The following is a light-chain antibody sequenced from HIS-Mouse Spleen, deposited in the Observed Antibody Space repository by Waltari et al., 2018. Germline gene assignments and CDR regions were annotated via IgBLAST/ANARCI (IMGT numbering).Light chain of an antibody. J-gene: IGLJ2*01. CDR2: KDR. CDR3: YSAADNKVV. Sequence: SYELTQPSSVSVSPGQAARSTCSGDVLAKKYARWFQQKPGQAPVLVSYKDRERHSGIPWRFSGSSSGTTVTVTISGAQVEDEADYYCYSAADNKVVLGGGTKLTVL. CDR1: VLAKKY. V-gene: IGLV3-27*01.